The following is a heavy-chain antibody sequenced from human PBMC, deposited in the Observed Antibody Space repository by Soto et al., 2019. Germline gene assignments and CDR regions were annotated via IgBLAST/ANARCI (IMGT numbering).Heavy chain of an antibody. CDR2: IYYSGST. J-gene: IGHJ4*02. Sequence: SETLSLTCTVSGGSISSGGCCWSWNHQQTGKGLEWIGYIYYSGSTNYNPSLKSRVTISVDTSKNQFSLKLSSVTAADTAVYYCARGGDGYNRPALIIDYWGQGTLVTVSS. V-gene: IGHV4-61*08. D-gene: IGHD5-12*01. CDR1: GGSISSGGCC. CDR3: ARGGDGYNRPALIIDY.